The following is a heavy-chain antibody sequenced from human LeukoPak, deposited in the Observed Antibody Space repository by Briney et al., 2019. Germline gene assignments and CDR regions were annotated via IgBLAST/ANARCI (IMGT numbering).Heavy chain of an antibody. CDR1: GGSMSSSSHY. D-gene: IGHD4-17*01. CDR3: ARNMTAVTRLDVFDI. V-gene: IGHV4-39*01. CDR2: IYYSGST. Sequence: SETLSLTCTVSGGSMSSSSHYWGWIRQSPGKGREWIGSIYYSGSTYYNPSLKSRVTISVDTSKSQFSLELKSVTAADTAIYYCARNMTAVTRLDVFDIWGPGTMVTVSS. J-gene: IGHJ3*02.